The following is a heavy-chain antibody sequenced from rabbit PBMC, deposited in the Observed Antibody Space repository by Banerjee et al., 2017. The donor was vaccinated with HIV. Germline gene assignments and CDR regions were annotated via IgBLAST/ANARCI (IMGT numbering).Heavy chain of an antibody. CDR3: ARGGVIYVGWEL. CDR2: INAGSSGST. CDR1: GFSLSRRDY. V-gene: IGHV1S40*01. J-gene: IGHJ3*01. Sequence: QSLEESGGDLVKPGASLTLTCTASGFSLSRRDYMCWVRQAPGKGLEWIACINAGSSGSTYYASWAKGRFTISKTSSTTVTLQMTSLTAADTATYFCARGGVIYVGWELWGQGTLVTVS. D-gene: IGHD4-2*01.